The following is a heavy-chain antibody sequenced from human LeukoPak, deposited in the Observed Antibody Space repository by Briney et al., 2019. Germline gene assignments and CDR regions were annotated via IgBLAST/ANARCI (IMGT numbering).Heavy chain of an antibody. CDR1: GFNFSTSG. J-gene: IGHJ4*02. Sequence: GGSLRLSCAASGFNFSTSGMHWVRQAPGKGLEWVAFIRYDGTKKYYADSVKGRFTISRDNSKNTLYLQMNSLRAEDTAVYYCAKAHGDRRGYFDYWGQGTLVTVSS. D-gene: IGHD7-27*01. V-gene: IGHV3-30*02. CDR2: IRYDGTKK. CDR3: AKAHGDRRGYFDY.